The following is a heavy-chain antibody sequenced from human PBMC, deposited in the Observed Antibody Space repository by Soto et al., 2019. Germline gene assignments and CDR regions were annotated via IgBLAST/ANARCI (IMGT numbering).Heavy chain of an antibody. D-gene: IGHD5-12*01. CDR3: VRGNSGYGNFDY. CDR1: GLTFSSYW. CDR2: MYTDASSG. J-gene: IGHJ4*02. Sequence: EVQLVESGGGLVQPGGSLRLSCAASGLTFSSYWMHWVRQAPGKGLVWVSRMYTDASSGTYADSVKGRFTISRDNAKNTLFLQIDSLRTEDTAVYYCVRGNSGYGNFDYWGEGTLVTVSS. V-gene: IGHV3-74*01.